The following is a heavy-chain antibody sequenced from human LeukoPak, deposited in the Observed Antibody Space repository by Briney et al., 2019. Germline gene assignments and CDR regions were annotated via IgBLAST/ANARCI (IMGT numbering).Heavy chain of an antibody. Sequence: PSETLSLTCTVSGGSISSYYWSWIRQPPGKGLEWIGYIYYSGSTNYNPSLKSRVTISVDTSKHQFSLRLSSVTAADTAVYYCARAGTYYDYVWGPPHWFDPWGQGTLVTVSS. CDR3: ARAGTYYDYVWGPPHWFDP. J-gene: IGHJ5*02. CDR2: IYYSGST. D-gene: IGHD3-16*01. CDR1: GGSISSYY. V-gene: IGHV4-59*01.